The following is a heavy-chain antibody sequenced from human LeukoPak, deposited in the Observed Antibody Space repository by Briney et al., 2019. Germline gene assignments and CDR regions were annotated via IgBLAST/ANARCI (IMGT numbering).Heavy chain of an antibody. CDR1: GGSISSYY. CDR3: ARLSRDTAMIPYAFDI. J-gene: IGHJ3*02. V-gene: IGHV4-59*08. CDR2: IYYSGST. D-gene: IGHD5-18*01. Sequence: SETLSLTCTVSGGSISSYYWSWLRQPPGKGLEGVGYIYYSGSTNYHPSLKSRVTISVDTSKNQFSLKLRSVTAADTAVYYCARLSRDTAMIPYAFDIWGQGTMVTVSS.